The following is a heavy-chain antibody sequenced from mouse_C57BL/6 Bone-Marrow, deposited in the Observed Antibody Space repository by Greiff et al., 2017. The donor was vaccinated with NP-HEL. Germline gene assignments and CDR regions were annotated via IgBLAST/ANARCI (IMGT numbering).Heavy chain of an antibody. V-gene: IGHV6-3*01. CDR3: TGGVTTSSAMDY. D-gene: IGHD2-5*01. CDR1: GFTFSNYW. CDR2: IRLNSDNYAT. J-gene: IGHJ4*01. Sequence: EVQLVESGRGLVQPGGSMKLSCVASGFTFSNYWMNWVRQSPGKGLEWVAQIRLNSDNYATHYAESVQGRFTISRDVSKSSVYLQMHNFGAEDTGIYYCTGGVTTSSAMDYGGKETSVTVSS.